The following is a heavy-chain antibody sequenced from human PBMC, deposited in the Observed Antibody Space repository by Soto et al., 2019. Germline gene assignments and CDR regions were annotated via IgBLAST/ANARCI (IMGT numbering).Heavy chain of an antibody. Sequence: SETLSLTCTVSGGSISSGDYYWSWIRQPPGRGLEWIGYIYYSGSTYYNPSLKSRVTISVGTSKNQFSLKLSSVTAADTAVYYCARDRSTMVRGVGGMDVWGQGTTVTVSS. CDR2: IYYSGST. CDR3: ARDRSTMVRGVGGMDV. J-gene: IGHJ6*02. D-gene: IGHD3-10*01. CDR1: GGSISSGDYY. V-gene: IGHV4-30-4*01.